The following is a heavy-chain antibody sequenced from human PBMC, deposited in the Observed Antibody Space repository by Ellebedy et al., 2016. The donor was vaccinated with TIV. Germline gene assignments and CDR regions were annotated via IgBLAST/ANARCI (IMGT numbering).Heavy chain of an antibody. CDR2: IKQDGSEK. Sequence: GESLKISCAASGFTFSSYWMSWVRQAPGKGLEWVANIKQDGSEKYYVDSVKGRFTISRDNSKNTLYLQMNSLRAEDTAVYYCARELHWYFDLWGRGTLVTVSS. CDR1: GFTFSSYW. D-gene: IGHD2-15*01. CDR3: ARELHWYFDL. V-gene: IGHV3-7*01. J-gene: IGHJ2*01.